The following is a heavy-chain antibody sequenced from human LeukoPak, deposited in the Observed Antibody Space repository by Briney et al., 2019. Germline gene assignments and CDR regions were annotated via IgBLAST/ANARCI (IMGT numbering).Heavy chain of an antibody. D-gene: IGHD1-1*01. J-gene: IGHJ4*02. Sequence: SETLSLTCAVYGVSFSDYYWSWIRQPPGKGLEWIGEINHSGNTNYNASLKSRATISVDTSRTQFSLKLSSVTAADTAVYYCARVNWNDVLFTWGPGTLVTVSS. CDR2: INHSGNT. V-gene: IGHV4-34*01. CDR3: ARVNWNDVLFT. CDR1: GVSFSDYY.